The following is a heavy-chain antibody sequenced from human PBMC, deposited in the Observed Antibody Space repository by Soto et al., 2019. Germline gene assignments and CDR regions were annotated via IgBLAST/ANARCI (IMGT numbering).Heavy chain of an antibody. CDR2: IGTSGNNV. CDR1: GFTFSDYY. V-gene: IGHV3-11*01. Sequence: QVQLVESGGGLVKPGGSLRLSCAASGFTFSDYYMSWIRQAPGKGLEWVSYIGTSGNNVFYSDSVRGRFTVSRDNANNSLYLQMNSPRAEDTAVYYCARCSNWNYLSCDFDYWGQGALVTVSS. CDR3: ARCSNWNYLSCDFDY. J-gene: IGHJ4*02. D-gene: IGHD1-7*01.